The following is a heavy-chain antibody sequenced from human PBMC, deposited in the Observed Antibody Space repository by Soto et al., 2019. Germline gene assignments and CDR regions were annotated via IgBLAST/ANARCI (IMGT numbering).Heavy chain of an antibody. V-gene: IGHV4-4*02. CDR1: GGSISSSNW. CDR3: ARDSPPGDSGTYYYYYYGMDV. CDR2: IYHSGST. J-gene: IGHJ6*01. Sequence: PSETLSLTCAVSGGSISSSNWWSWVRQPPGKGLEWIGEIYHSGSTNYNPSLKSRVTISVDKSKNQFSLKLSSVTAADTAVYYCARDSPPGDSGTYYYYYYGMDVWGQGTTVTVSS. D-gene: IGHD4-17*01.